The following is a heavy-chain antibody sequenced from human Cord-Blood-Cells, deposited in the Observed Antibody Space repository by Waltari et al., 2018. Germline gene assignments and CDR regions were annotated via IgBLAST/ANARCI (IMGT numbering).Heavy chain of an antibody. Sequence: EVQLVESGGGWIQPGGSLRLSCAASGFIVSSNSMSWVRQAPGKGLEWVSVIYSGGSTYYADSVKGRFTISRDNSKNTLYLQMNSLRAEDTAVYYCARGGRFGEDFDYWGQGTLVTVSS. CDR2: IYSGGST. D-gene: IGHD3-10*01. CDR1: GFIVSSNS. V-gene: IGHV3-53*01. CDR3: ARGGRFGEDFDY. J-gene: IGHJ4*02.